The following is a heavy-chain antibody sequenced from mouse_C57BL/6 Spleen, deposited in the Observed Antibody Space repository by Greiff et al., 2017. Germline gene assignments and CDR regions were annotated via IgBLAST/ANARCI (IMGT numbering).Heavy chain of an antibody. CDR1: GFTFSSYG. J-gene: IGHJ4*01. V-gene: IGHV5-6*01. CDR2: ISSGGSYT. D-gene: IGHD1-1*01. CDR3: ARHASYYGSSYDYAMDY. Sequence: EVHLVESGGDLVKPGGSLKLSCAASGFTFSSYGMSWVRQTPDKRLEWVATISSGGSYTYYPDSVKGRFTISRDNAKNTLYLQMSSLKSEDTAMYYCARHASYYGSSYDYAMDYWGQGTSVTVSS.